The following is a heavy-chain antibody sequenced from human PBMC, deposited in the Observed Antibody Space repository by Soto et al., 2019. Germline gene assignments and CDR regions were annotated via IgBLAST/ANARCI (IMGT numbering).Heavy chain of an antibody. V-gene: IGHV1-8*01. CDR3: ARTEEGYYGFYGMDV. J-gene: IGHJ6*02. CDR1: GYTFTSYD. CDR2: MNPNSGNT. Sequence: GASVKVSCKASGYTFTSYDINWVRQATGQGLEWMGWMNPNSGNTGYAQKFQGRVTMTRNTSISTAYMELSSLRSEDTAVYYCARTEEGYYGFYGMDVWGQGTKVTVSS. D-gene: IGHD3-10*01.